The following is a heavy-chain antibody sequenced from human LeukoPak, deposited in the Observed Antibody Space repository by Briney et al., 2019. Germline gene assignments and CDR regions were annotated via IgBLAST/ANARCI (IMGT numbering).Heavy chain of an antibody. Sequence: PGGSLRLSCAASRFTFSSYSMNWVRQAPGKGLEWVSSISSSSSYIYYADSVKGRFTISRDNAKNSLYLQMNSLRAEDTAVYYCARARRITMISGFDPWGQGTLVTVSS. CDR1: RFTFSSYS. CDR2: ISSSSSYI. D-gene: IGHD3-22*01. J-gene: IGHJ5*02. V-gene: IGHV3-21*01. CDR3: ARARRITMISGFDP.